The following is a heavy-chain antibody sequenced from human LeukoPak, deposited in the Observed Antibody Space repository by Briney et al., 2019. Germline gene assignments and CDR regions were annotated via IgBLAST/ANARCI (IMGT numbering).Heavy chain of an antibody. V-gene: IGHV3-21*01. CDR3: ARDGYCSSTSCYKRDFSGRVDY. D-gene: IGHD2-2*03. CDR2: ISSSSSYI. J-gene: IGHJ4*02. CDR1: GFTFSSYS. Sequence: GGSLRLSCAASGFTFSSYSMNWVRQAPGKGLEWVSSISSSSSYIYYADSVKGRFTISRDNAKNSLYLQMNSLRAEDTAVYYCARDGYCSSTSCYKRDFSGRVDYWGQGTLVTVSS.